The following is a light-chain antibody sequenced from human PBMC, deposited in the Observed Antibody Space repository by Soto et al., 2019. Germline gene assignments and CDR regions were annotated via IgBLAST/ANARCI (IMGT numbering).Light chain of an antibody. CDR1: TSDVGGFNY. CDR3: SSYTSSSSYV. Sequence: ALTQPASVSGSPGQSITVSCTGTTSDVGGFNYVSWYQQHPGKAPKLLIYTVSNRPSGVSNRFSGSKSGNTASLTISGLQAEDEADYYCSSYTSSSSYVFGTGTKVTVL. J-gene: IGLJ1*01. CDR2: TVS. V-gene: IGLV2-14*01.